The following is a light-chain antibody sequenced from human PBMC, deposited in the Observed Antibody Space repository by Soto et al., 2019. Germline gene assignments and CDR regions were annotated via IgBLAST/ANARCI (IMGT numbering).Light chain of an antibody. Sequence: DIQMTQSPSSLSASVGDRVTITCRASQSIRNYLNWYQQKPGKAPKVLIYGASSLQSGVPLRFSGSGSGTDFTLTIGSLQPEDFATYYCQQSYITPWTFGQGTKVDIK. V-gene: IGKV1-39*01. CDR1: QSIRNY. J-gene: IGKJ1*01. CDR2: GAS. CDR3: QQSYITPWT.